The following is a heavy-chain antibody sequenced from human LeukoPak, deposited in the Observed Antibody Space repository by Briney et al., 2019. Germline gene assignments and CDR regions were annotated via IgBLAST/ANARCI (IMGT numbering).Heavy chain of an antibody. V-gene: IGHV3-23*01. CDR1: GFAFGSYA. D-gene: IGHD2/OR15-2a*01. J-gene: IGHJ3*01. Sequence: GGSLRLSCAASGFAFGSYAMGWVRQAPGKGLEWVSAISGSDDSTYYADSVKGRFTTSRDKSKNTLYLQMNSLRAEDTAVYYCSKQVDFHPADALDVWGQGTMVTVSS. CDR2: ISGSDDST. CDR3: SKQVDFHPADALDV.